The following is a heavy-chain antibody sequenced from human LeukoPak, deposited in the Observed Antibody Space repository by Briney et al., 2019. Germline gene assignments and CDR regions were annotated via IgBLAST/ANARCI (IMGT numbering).Heavy chain of an antibody. CDR1: GYTFTSYD. CDR3: ARGTKSGLGESSVGY. CDR2: MNPNSGNT. D-gene: IGHD3-16*01. J-gene: IGHJ4*02. V-gene: IGHV1-8*03. Sequence: ASVKVSCKASGYTFTSYDINWVRQATGQGLEWMGWMNPNSGNTGYAQKFQGRVTITRNTSISTAYMELGSLRSEDTAVYYCARGTKSGLGESSVGYWGQGTLVTVSS.